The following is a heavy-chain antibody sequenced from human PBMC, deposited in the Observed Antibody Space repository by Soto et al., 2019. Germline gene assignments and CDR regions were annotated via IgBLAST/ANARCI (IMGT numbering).Heavy chain of an antibody. CDR3: ARHRPHGDGRKKGFDY. D-gene: IGHD3-10*01. Sequence: SETLSLTCIVSGDSISSTIYSWGWIRQPPGKGLEYIGTISYNANTYYNPSLMSRVTMSVDTSKDQFSLKLTSVTAADTAMYYCARHRPHGDGRKKGFDYWGQGTLVTVSS. CDR2: ISYNANT. J-gene: IGHJ4*02. V-gene: IGHV4-39*01. CDR1: GDSISSTIYS.